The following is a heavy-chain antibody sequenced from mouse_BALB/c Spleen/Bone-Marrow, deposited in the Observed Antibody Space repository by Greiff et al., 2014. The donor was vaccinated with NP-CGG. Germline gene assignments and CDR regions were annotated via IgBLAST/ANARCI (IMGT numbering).Heavy chain of an antibody. CDR2: IYPGSGNT. CDR3: ARPPYYYGSRPYWYFDV. D-gene: IGHD1-1*01. Sequence: QVQLQQPGPELVKPGASVKISCKASGYTFTDYCINWVKQKPGQGLEWTGWIYPGSGNTQYNEKFKGKATLTVDTSSNTAYMQLSSLTSEGTAVYFCARPPYYYGSRPYWYFDVWGAGTTVTVSS. J-gene: IGHJ1*01. V-gene: IGHV1-84*02. CDR1: GYTFTDYC.